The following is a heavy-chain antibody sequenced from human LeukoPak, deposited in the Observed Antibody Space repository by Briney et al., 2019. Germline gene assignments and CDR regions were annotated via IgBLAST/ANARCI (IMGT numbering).Heavy chain of an antibody. D-gene: IGHD3-3*01. J-gene: IGHJ4*02. CDR2: ISYDGSNK. Sequence: GGSLRLSCAASGFTFSSYAMHWVRQAPGKGLEWVAVISYDGSNKYYADSVKGRFTISRDNSKNTLYLQMNSLRAEDTAVYYCARDPTRITIFGVVIHPFDYWGQGTLVTVSS. CDR1: GFTFSSYA. V-gene: IGHV3-30-3*01. CDR3: ARDPTRITIFGVVIHPFDY.